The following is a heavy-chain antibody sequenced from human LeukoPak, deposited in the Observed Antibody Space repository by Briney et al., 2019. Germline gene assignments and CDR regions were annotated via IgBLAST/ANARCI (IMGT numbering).Heavy chain of an antibody. D-gene: IGHD3-22*01. CDR3: ARRVLDSSSSNSFDY. CDR1: GGTFSSYA. Sequence: GASVKVSCKASGGTFSSYAISWVRQAPGQGLEWMGWISAYNGNTNYAQKFQGRVTMTTDTSTTTAYMELRSLRSDDTAVYYCARRVLDSSSSNSFDYWGQGTLVTVSS. V-gene: IGHV1-18*01. CDR2: ISAYNGNT. J-gene: IGHJ4*02.